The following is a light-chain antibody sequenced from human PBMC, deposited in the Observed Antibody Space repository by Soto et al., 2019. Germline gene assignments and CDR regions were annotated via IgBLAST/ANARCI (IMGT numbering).Light chain of an antibody. CDR1: SSDVGAYNY. CDR2: YVS. J-gene: IGLJ3*02. V-gene: IGLV2-11*01. Sequence: QSALTQPRSVSGSPGQSVTISCTGTSSDVGAYNYVSWYQHHTGKAPKFLIYYVSQRPSGVPDRFSGSKSDNKASLTISGLQAEDEADYYFCSYAGSYTWVFGGGTKLTAL. CDR3: CSYAGSYTWV.